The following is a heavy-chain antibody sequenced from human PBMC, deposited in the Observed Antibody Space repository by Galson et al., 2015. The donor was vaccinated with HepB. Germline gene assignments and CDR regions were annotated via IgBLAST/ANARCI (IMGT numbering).Heavy chain of an antibody. CDR2: ISGSGGST. Sequence: SLRLSCAASGFTFSSYAMSWVRQAPGKGLEWVSAISGSGGSTYYADSVKGRFTISRDNSKNTLYLQMNSLRAEDTAVYYCASSSSSWYTFWSFDYRGQGTLVTVSS. CDR3: ASSSSSWYTFWSFDY. D-gene: IGHD6-13*01. J-gene: IGHJ4*02. CDR1: GFTFSSYA. V-gene: IGHV3-23*01.